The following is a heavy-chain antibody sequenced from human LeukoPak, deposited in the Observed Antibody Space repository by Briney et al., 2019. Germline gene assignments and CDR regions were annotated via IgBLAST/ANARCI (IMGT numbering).Heavy chain of an antibody. D-gene: IGHD3-10*02. V-gene: IGHV3-48*04. CDR1: GFTFSSYS. Sequence: PGGSLRLSCAASGFTFSSYSMNWVGQAPGKGLEWVSYISSSGSTIYYADYVKGRFTISRDNAKNSLYLQMNSLRAEDTAVYYCAELGITMIGGVWGKGTTVTISS. CDR3: AELGITMIGGV. J-gene: IGHJ6*04. CDR2: ISSSGSTI.